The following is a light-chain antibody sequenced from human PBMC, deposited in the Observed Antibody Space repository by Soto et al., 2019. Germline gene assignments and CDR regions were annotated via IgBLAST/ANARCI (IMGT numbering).Light chain of an antibody. CDR3: QQYGSPPLT. V-gene: IGKV3D-20*01. CDR1: QSVNSIY. CDR2: DAF. J-gene: IGKJ4*01. Sequence: EIVLTQSPATLSLSPGERATLSCGASQSVNSIYLAWYQQKPGLAPRLLISDAFSRATGVPARFSGSGSGTDFTRNISRLEPEEFAGYYCQQYGSPPLTFGGGTKVEIK.